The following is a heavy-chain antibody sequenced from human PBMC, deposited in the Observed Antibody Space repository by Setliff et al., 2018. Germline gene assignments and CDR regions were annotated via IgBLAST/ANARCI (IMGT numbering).Heavy chain of an antibody. J-gene: IGHJ5*02. D-gene: IGHD2-21*01. CDR2: IYPGNADT. Sequence: GESLKISCKGSGYSFTDYWIAWVRQTPGKGLEWMGTIYPGNADTSYSPSFQGQVTISTDTSINTAFLQWNNLKASDTAVYYCARRGERFFNWFDPWGRGTLVTVSS. CDR1: GYSFTDYW. V-gene: IGHV5-51*01. CDR3: ARRGERFFNWFDP.